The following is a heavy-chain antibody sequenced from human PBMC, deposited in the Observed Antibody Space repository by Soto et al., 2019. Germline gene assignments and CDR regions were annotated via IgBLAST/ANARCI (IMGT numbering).Heavy chain of an antibody. CDR1: ELSLSTPGLG. D-gene: IGHD3-10*02. Sequence: SAPAHVTPAPTPTMTCIFVELSLSTPGLGLTWVREHPGKALEWLAFIYWNEDRRYNPSLRSRLALTKDTSKNQVVLTMTNLDPMDTATYYRGQRRECSDYSGLDVWGRGTPVIVSS. J-gene: IGHJ6*01. V-gene: IGHV2-5*01. CDR3: GQRRECSDYSGLDV. CDR2: IYWNEDR.